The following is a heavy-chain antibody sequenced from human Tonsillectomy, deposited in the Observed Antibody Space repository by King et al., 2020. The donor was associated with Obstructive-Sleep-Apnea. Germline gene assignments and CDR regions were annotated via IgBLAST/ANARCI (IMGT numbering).Heavy chain of an antibody. D-gene: IGHD6-25*01. CDR1: GGSISSRSYY. J-gene: IGHJ4*02. V-gene: IGHV4-39*07. Sequence: QLQESGPGLVKPSETLSLTCTVSGGSISSRSYYWGWIRQPPGKGLEWIGSIYYSGNTYYNPSLKSRATIPVDTSKNPFFLKLSSVTAADTAMYYCARDAGPIVAAARDYWGQGTLVTVSS. CDR3: ARDAGPIVAAARDY. CDR2: IYYSGNT.